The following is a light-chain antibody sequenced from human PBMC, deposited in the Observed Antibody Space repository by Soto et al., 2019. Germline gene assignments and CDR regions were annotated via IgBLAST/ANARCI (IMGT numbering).Light chain of an antibody. CDR1: QSVSSSY. V-gene: IGKV3-20*01. J-gene: IGKJ1*01. CDR3: QQYGSSPRT. CDR2: GAS. Sequence: IELTQPPGTLALSPGERATLSCRASQSVSSSYLAWYQQKPGQAPRLLIYGASSRATGIPDRFSGSGSGTDFTLTISRLEPEDFAVYYCQQYGSSPRTFGQGTKVDIK.